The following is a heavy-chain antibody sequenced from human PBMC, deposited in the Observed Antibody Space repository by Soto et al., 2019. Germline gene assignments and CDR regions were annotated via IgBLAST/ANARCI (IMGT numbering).Heavy chain of an antibody. J-gene: IGHJ4*02. D-gene: IGHD3-3*01. CDR1: GYTFTHHY. CDR2: SNPSGGRT. Sequence: GASVKVSCKASGYTFTHHYIHWVRQAPGQGLDWVGVSNPSGGRTNYAQKFQGRVTMTGDTSTRTVYMELSSLRSEDTAVYYCVRGATLRFLEWCDSSFDYWGQGTVVTVSS. V-gene: IGHV1-46*01. CDR3: VRGATLRFLEWCDSSFDY.